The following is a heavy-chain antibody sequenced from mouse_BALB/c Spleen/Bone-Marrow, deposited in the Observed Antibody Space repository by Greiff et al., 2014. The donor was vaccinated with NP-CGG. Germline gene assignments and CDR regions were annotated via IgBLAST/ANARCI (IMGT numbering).Heavy chain of an antibody. Sequence: VQLVEPGAELVRPGASVKLSCKASGYTFTTFWINWVKQRPGQGLEWIGNIYPSDTYTNYSQDFKDKATLTVDKSSSTAYMQLSSPTSEDSAVYYCTRSRGYFDYWGQGTTLTVSS. J-gene: IGHJ2*01. CDR3: TRSRGYFDY. CDR2: IYPSDTYT. CDR1: GYTFTTFW. V-gene: IGHV1-69*02.